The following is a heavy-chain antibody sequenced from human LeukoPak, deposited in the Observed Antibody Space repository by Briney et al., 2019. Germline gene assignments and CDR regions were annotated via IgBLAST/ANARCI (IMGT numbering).Heavy chain of an antibody. V-gene: IGHV4-59*01. CDR1: GGSISSYY. D-gene: IGHD6-13*01. CDR2: IYYSGST. CDR3: ARVLRYSSSWCYFDY. J-gene: IGHJ4*02. Sequence: KPSETLSLTCTVSGGSISSYYWSWIRQPPGKGLEWIGYIYYSGSTNYNPSLKSRVTISVDTSKNQFSLKLSSVTPADTAVYYCARVLRYSSSWCYFDYWGQGTLVTVSS.